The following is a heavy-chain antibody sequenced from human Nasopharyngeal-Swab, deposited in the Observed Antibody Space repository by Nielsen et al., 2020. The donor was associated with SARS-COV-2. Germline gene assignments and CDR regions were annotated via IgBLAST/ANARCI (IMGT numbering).Heavy chain of an antibody. V-gene: IGHV4-34*01. Sequence: SETLSLTCAVYGGSFSGYYWSWIRQPPGKGLEWIGEINHSGSTNYNPSLKSRVTISVDTSKNQFSLKLSSVSAADTAVYYCARGGNWQFDNWGQGTLVTVSS. J-gene: IGHJ4*02. CDR3: ARGGNWQFDN. CDR2: INHSGST. CDR1: GGSFSGYY. D-gene: IGHD1-1*01.